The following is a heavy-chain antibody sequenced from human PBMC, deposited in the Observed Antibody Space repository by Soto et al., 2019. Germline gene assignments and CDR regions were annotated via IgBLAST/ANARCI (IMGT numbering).Heavy chain of an antibody. D-gene: IGHD3-22*01. V-gene: IGHV3-23*01. CDR1: GFTFSSYA. CDR2: ISGSGDST. Sequence: GSLRLSCAASGFTFSSYAMSWVRQAPGKGLEWVSGISGSGDSTYYADSVKGRFTISRDTSKNTLYLQMNGLRAEDTAVYYCAKDYYYDSSGYLGNWGQRTLVTVSS. J-gene: IGHJ4*02. CDR3: AKDYYYDSSGYLGN.